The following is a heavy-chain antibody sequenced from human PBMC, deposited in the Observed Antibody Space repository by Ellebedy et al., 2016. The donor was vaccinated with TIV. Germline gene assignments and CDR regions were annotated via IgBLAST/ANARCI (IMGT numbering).Heavy chain of an antibody. D-gene: IGHD3-3*01. CDR1: GFTFSTYW. Sequence: GGSLRLSXAASGFTFSTYWMSWVRQAPGKGLEWVANIKSDGSDKYHVDSVKGRFTISRDNAKNSLYLQMNSLRAEDTAVYYCARSSYYDFWSGYYRYYYYYMDVWGKGTTVTVSS. CDR2: IKSDGSDK. J-gene: IGHJ6*03. V-gene: IGHV3-7*01. CDR3: ARSSYYDFWSGYYRYYYYYMDV.